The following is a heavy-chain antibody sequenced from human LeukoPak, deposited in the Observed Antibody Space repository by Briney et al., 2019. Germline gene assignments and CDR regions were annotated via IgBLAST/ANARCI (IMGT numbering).Heavy chain of an antibody. CDR3: AKPAYCSGGSCYSLGYFDY. CDR1: GFTVSSNY. J-gene: IGHJ4*02. D-gene: IGHD2-15*01. Sequence: GGSLRLSCAGSGFTVSSNYMSWVRQAPGKGLEWVSGISGSGGSTYYADSVKGRFTISRDNSKNTLYLQMNCLRAEDTAVYYCAKPAYCSGGSCYSLGYFDYWGQRTLVTVSS. CDR2: ISGSGGST. V-gene: IGHV3-23*01.